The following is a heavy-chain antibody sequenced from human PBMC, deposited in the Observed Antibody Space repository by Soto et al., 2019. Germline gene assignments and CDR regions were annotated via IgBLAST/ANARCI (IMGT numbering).Heavy chain of an antibody. CDR3: ARDKGYDILTGYYDYYFDY. CDR2: IYYSGST. CDR1: GGSISSYY. D-gene: IGHD3-9*01. J-gene: IGHJ4*02. Sequence: SETLSLTCTVSGGSISSYYWSWIWQPPGKGLEWIGYIYYSGSTNYNPSLKSRVTISVDTSKNQFSLKLSSVTAADTAVYYCARDKGYDILTGYYDYYFDYWGQETLVTVSS. V-gene: IGHV4-59*01.